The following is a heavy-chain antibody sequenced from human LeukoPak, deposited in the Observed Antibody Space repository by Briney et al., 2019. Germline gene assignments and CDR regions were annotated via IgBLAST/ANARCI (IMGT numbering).Heavy chain of an antibody. CDR1: GSTFSSYG. J-gene: IGHJ4*02. CDR3: ANLWAWNDY. D-gene: IGHD1-1*01. Sequence: GGSLRLSCAASGSTFSSYGMHWVRQAPGKGLEWVAVIWYDGSNKYYADSVKGRFTISRDNSKNTLYLQMNSLRAEDTAVYYCANLWAWNDYWGQGTLVTVSS. V-gene: IGHV3-33*06. CDR2: IWYDGSNK.